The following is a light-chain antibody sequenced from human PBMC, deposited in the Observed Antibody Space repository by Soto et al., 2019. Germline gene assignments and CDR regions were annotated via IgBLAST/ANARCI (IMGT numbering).Light chain of an antibody. Sequence: DIQMTQSPSSLSASVGDTVTITCQASQDISHYLNWYQQKQGKALKXLIYDASNLHPGVPSRFRGSGSGTAGSFNITSLQTEDVETYDGQQYDDLPITFGQGTRLEI. CDR2: DAS. V-gene: IGKV1-33*01. CDR1: QDISHY. CDR3: QQYDDLPIT. J-gene: IGKJ5*01.